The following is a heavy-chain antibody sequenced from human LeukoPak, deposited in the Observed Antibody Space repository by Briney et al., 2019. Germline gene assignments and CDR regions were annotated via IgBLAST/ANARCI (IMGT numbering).Heavy chain of an antibody. CDR2: INPNSGGT. CDR1: GYTFAGYY. Sequence: ASVKVSCKASGYTFAGYYMHWVRQAPGQGLEWMGWINPNSGGTNYAQKFQGRVTMTRDTSISTAYMELSRLRSDDTAVYYCARDIVQGYYDSRGKIYGMDVWGQGTTVTVSS. J-gene: IGHJ6*02. D-gene: IGHD3-22*01. CDR3: ARDIVQGYYDSRGKIYGMDV. V-gene: IGHV1-2*02.